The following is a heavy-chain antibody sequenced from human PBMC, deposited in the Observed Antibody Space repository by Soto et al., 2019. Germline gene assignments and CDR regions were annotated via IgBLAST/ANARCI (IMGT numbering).Heavy chain of an antibody. D-gene: IGHD1-26*01. CDR1: GGTFSSYA. CDR2: IIPIFGTA. CDR3: ARRERPALSYGIDV. V-gene: IGHV1-69*12. J-gene: IGHJ6*02. Sequence: QVQLVQSGAEVKKPGSSVKVSCKASGGTFSSYAISWVRQAPGQGLEWMGGIIPIFGTANYAQKFQGRVTITADESTITTYMDPGIQSSEDTAVYYCARRERPALSYGIDVWGQGTTVSVCS.